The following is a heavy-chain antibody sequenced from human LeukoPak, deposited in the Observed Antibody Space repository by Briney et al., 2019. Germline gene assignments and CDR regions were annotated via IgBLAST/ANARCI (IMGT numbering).Heavy chain of an antibody. CDR2: IYYSRST. CDR3: ARQDDYYDYVWGSYFGVYYFDD. J-gene: IGHJ4*01. D-gene: IGHD3-16*01. V-gene: IGHV4-39*01. Sequence: SETLSLTCTVSVGPISSSSYYWGSMRQPPGKGLEWLGRIYYSRSTYYNPPLKSHVTISQDTSKNQFSLKLSSVNAADTAVYYCARQDDYYDYVWGSYFGVYYFDDWGQGTLVTVSS. CDR1: VGPISSSSYY.